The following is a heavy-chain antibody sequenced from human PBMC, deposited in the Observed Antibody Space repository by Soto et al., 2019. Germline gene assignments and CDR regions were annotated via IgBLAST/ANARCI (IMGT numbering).Heavy chain of an antibody. CDR2: ISYDGSNK. V-gene: IGHV3-30-3*01. CDR3: ARGGVVAATDVYDYGMDV. J-gene: IGHJ6*02. Sequence: GGSLRLSCAASGFTFSSYAMHWVRQAPGKGLEWVAVISYDGSNKYYGDSVKGRFTISRDNSKNTLYLQMNSLRAEDTAVYYCARGGVVAATDVYDYGMDVWGQGTTVTVSS. D-gene: IGHD2-15*01. CDR1: GFTFSSYA.